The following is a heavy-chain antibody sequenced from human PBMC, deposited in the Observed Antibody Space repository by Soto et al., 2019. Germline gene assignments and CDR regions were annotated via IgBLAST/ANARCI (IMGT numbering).Heavy chain of an antibody. CDR3: ARDKSGSSDDAFDI. Sequence: GASVKVSCKASGGTFSSYAIGWVRQAPGQGLEWMGGIIPIFGTANYAQKFQGRVTITADKSTSTAYMELSSLRSEDTAVYYCARDKSGSSDDAFDIWGQGTMVTVSS. V-gene: IGHV1-69*06. D-gene: IGHD2-15*01. CDR1: GGTFSSYA. CDR2: IIPIFGTA. J-gene: IGHJ3*02.